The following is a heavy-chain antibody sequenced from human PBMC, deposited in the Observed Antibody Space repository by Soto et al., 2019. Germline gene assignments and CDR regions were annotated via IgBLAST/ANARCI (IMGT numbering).Heavy chain of an antibody. CDR1: GFTFSSYS. J-gene: IGHJ4*02. CDR3: ARGYCSGGSCPEFDY. V-gene: IGHV3-48*02. Sequence: EVQLVESGGGLVQPGGSLRLSCAASGFTFSSYSMHLVRQAPGKGLEWVSYISSSSYTIYYADSVKGRFTISRDNAKNSLYLQMNSLRDEDTAVYYCARGYCSGGSCPEFDYWGQGTLVTVSS. D-gene: IGHD2-15*01. CDR2: ISSSSYTI.